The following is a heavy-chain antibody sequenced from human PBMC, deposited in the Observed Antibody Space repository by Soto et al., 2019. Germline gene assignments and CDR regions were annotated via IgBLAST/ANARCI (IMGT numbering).Heavy chain of an antibody. CDR2: ISGSGGST. V-gene: IGHV3-23*01. CDR3: AKGRLTLYINYAFDYDYYGMDV. D-gene: IGHD4-4*01. J-gene: IGHJ6*02. CDR1: GFTFSSYA. Sequence: GGSLRLSCAASGFTFSSYAMSWVXQAPWKGXELVSAISGSGGSTYYGDXVNGGVTISRENPRNTLWLQLNSLRAEDTAGYYCAKGRLTLYINYAFDYDYYGMDVWGQGTTVTVS.